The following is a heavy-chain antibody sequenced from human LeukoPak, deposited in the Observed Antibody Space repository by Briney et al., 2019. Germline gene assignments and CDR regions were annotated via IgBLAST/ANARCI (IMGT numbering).Heavy chain of an antibody. CDR2: IDYRGST. V-gene: IGHV4-59*01. D-gene: IGHD5-18*01. Sequence: SETLSLTCTVSSDSISSYYWSWIRQPPGKGLEWIGYIDYRGSTNYNPSLKSRVTISVEKSKNQFSLKLSSVTAADTAVYYCARAVGGYSSFDYWGQGTLVTVSS. CDR3: ARAVGGYSSFDY. CDR1: SDSISSYY. J-gene: IGHJ4*02.